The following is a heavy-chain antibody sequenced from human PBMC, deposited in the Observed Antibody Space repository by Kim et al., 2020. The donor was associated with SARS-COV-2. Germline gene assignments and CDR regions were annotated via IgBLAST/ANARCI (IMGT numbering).Heavy chain of an antibody. CDR3: AKWGIAVAHSLSWYFDL. Sequence: GGSLRLSCAASGFTFSSYGMHWVRQAPGKGLEWVAVISYDGSNKYYADSVKGRFTISRDNSKNTLYLQMNSLRADDTAVYYCAKWGIAVAHSLSWYFDLWGRGTLVTVSS. CDR1: GFTFSSYG. D-gene: IGHD6-19*01. J-gene: IGHJ2*01. CDR2: ISYDGSNK. V-gene: IGHV3-30*18.